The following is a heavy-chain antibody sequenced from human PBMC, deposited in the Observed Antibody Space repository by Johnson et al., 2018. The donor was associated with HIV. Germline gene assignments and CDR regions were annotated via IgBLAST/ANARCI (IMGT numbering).Heavy chain of an antibody. CDR3: ARDADTAMVTGGSFDI. CDR1: GFTFSSYA. J-gene: IGHJ3*02. CDR2: ISYAGSNK. V-gene: IGHV3-30-3*01. D-gene: IGHD5-18*01. Sequence: QEQLVESGGGLVKPGGSLRLSCAASGFTFSSYAMHWVRQAPGKGLEWVAVISYAGSNKYYADSVKRRFTISRDNSKHTLYLQRNSLRAEDTAVYYCARDADTAMVTGGSFDIWGQGTMVTVSS.